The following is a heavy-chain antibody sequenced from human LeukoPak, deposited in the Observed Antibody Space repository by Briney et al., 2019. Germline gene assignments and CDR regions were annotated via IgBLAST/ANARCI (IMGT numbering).Heavy chain of an antibody. D-gene: IGHD6-6*01. CDR3: ARRIAAARNWFDP. Sequence: GESLQISCKGSGYGFTTYWISWVRQMPGKGLEWMGRIDPSDSYTYYSPSFQGRVTISADKSINTAYLQWSSLEASDTAIYYCARRIAAARNWFDPWGQGTLITVSS. J-gene: IGHJ5*02. CDR1: GYGFTTYW. CDR2: IDPSDSYT. V-gene: IGHV5-10-1*01.